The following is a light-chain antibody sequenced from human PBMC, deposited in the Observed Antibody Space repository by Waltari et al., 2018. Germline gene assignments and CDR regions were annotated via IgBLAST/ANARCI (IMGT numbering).Light chain of an antibody. Sequence: EIVLTQSPGTLSLSPGDRATLSCRASQSGSSTYLAWYQQKPGQAPRLLIYGASTRATGIPDRFSGSGSGTDFTLTISRLEPEDFAVYYCQQFYSIPPTFGQGTKVEIK. CDR2: GAS. CDR3: QQFYSIPPT. CDR1: QSGSSTY. V-gene: IGKV3-20*01. J-gene: IGKJ1*01.